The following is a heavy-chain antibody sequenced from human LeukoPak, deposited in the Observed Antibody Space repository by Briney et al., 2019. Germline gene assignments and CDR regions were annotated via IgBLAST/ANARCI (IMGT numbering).Heavy chain of an antibody. J-gene: IGHJ3*02. CDR1: IFTYDHYA. D-gene: IGHD3-10*01. CDR3: AKCSASYYNDAFDI. Sequence: PGGSLTLSCAASIFTYDHYAMNGVRHAPGKGLVGVTYIRGGGVVTRYSDYVKDRFTVCRYNSKDKLYLQMNSLRAKDTAFYSCAKCSASYYNDAFDIWGRGTMVTVSS. V-gene: IGHV3-23*01. CDR2: IRGGGVVT.